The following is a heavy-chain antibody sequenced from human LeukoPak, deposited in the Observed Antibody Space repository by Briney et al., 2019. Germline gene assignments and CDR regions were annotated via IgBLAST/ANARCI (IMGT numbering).Heavy chain of an antibody. J-gene: IGHJ4*02. CDR2: ISAYNGNT. CDR1: GYTFTSYG. Sequence: GASVKVSCKASGYTFTSYGISWVRQAPGQGLEWIGWISAYNGNTNYAQQLQGRVTMTTGTSTSTAYMELRSLRSDDMAVYYCARDGTAMASFDYWGQGTLVTVSS. CDR3: ARDGTAMASFDY. D-gene: IGHD5-18*01. V-gene: IGHV1-18*03.